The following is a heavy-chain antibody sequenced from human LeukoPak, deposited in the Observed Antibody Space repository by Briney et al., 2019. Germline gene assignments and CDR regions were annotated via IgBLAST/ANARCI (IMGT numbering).Heavy chain of an antibody. J-gene: IGHJ4*02. CDR2: IYRSGTT. D-gene: IGHD2-15*01. Sequence: SETLSLTCSVSGGSISNYFWSWIRQPPGKGLECIGEIYRSGTTNYNPSLKSRVTISVDKSKNQFSLKLNSVTAADTAVYYCARAFLVGYSPEEYFFDYWGQGTLVTVSS. V-gene: IGHV4-34*01. CDR3: ARAFLVGYSPEEYFFDY. CDR1: GGSISNYF.